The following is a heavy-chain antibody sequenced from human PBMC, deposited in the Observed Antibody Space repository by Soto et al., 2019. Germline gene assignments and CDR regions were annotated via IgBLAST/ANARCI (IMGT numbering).Heavy chain of an antibody. J-gene: IGHJ2*01. V-gene: IGHV3-30*18. CDR2: ISYDGSNK. D-gene: IGHD2-2*01. CDR3: AKEYCSSTSCYASGWYFDL. CDR1: GFTFSSYG. Sequence: ESGGGVVQPGRSLRLSCAASGFTFSSYGMHWVRQAPGKGLEWVAVISYDGSNKYYADSVKGRFTISRDNSKNTLYLQMNSLRAEDTAVYYCAKEYCSSTSCYASGWYFDLWGRGTLVTVSS.